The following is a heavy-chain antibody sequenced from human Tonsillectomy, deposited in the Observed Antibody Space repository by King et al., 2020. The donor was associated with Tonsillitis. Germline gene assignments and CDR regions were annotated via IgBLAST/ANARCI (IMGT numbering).Heavy chain of an antibody. Sequence: HVQLVESGGGVVQPGRSLRLSCAASGFTFSSYGMHWVRQAPGRGLEWVAVISYDGSNKYYADSVKGRFTISRDNSKSTLFLQMHSLRAEDTAVYYCAKDGRHIVVVTADVDYWGQGTLVTVSS. D-gene: IGHD2-21*02. J-gene: IGHJ4*02. CDR1: GFTFSSYG. CDR3: AKDGRHIVVVTADVDY. CDR2: ISYDGSNK. V-gene: IGHV3-30*18.